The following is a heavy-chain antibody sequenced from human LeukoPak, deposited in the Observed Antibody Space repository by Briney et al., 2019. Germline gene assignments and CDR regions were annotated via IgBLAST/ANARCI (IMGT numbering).Heavy chain of an antibody. CDR3: ARDRVLQLGYYYYGMDV. J-gene: IGHJ6*02. CDR2: IYYSGST. D-gene: IGHD2/OR15-2a*01. V-gene: IGHV4-39*02. Sequence: SETLSLTCTVSGGSISGSSYYWGWIRQPPGKGLEWIGSIYYSGSTYYNPSLKSRVTISVDTSKNQFSLKLNSVTATDTAVYYCARDRVLQLGYYYYGMDVWGQGTTVTVSS. CDR1: GGSISGSSYY.